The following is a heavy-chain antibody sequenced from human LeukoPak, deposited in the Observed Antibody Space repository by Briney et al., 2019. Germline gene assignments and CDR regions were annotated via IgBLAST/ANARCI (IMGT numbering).Heavy chain of an antibody. CDR1: GDSISSSGYY. Sequence: KPSETLSLTCTVSGDSISSSGYYWDCIRQRPGKGLEWIGNIYHDASTYYTPSLQSRVTMSVDTSKNQFSLNLSSVNAADTAIYYCARQCRHGYNGYENSFDIWGQETMVTVS. D-gene: IGHD5-12*01. V-gene: IGHV4-39*01. CDR2: IYHDAST. J-gene: IGHJ3*02. CDR3: ARQCRHGYNGYENSFDI.